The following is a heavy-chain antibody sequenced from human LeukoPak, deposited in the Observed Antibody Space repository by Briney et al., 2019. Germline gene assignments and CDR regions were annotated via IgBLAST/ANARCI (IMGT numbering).Heavy chain of an antibody. D-gene: IGHD3-10*01. CDR2: ISSSSSYI. Sequence: GGSLRLSCAASGFTFSSYSMNWVRQAPGRGLEWVSSISSSSSYIYYADSVKGRFTISRDNAKNSLYLQMNSLRAEDTAVYYCARGHRARARGKFGYWGQGTLVTVSS. V-gene: IGHV3-21*01. J-gene: IGHJ4*02. CDR3: ARGHRARARGKFGY. CDR1: GFTFSSYS.